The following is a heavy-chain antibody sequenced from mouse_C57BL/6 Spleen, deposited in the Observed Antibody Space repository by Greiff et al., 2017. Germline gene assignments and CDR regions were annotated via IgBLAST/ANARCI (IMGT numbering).Heavy chain of an antibody. CDR3: ARDGNYGYFDV. CDR1: GFTFSDYY. V-gene: IGHV5-16*01. D-gene: IGHD2-1*01. CDR2: INYDGSST. Sequence: DVHLVESEGGLVQPGSSMKLSCTASGFTFSDYYMAWVRQVPEKGLEWVANINYDGSSTYYLDSLKSRFIISRDNAKNILYLQMSSLKSEDTATYYCARDGNYGYFDVWGTGTTVTVSS. J-gene: IGHJ1*03.